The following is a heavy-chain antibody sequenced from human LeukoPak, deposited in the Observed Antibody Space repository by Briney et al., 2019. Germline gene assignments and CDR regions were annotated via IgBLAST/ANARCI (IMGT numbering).Heavy chain of an antibody. J-gene: IGHJ5*02. Sequence: GESLKISCKGSGYSFTNDWIGWVRQMPGKGLEWMGIIYPGDSDTRYSPSFQGQVTISADKSISTAYLQWSSLQASDTAMYYCARCPRKQGDWFDPWGQGTLVTVSS. CDR2: IYPGDSDT. CDR1: GYSFTNDW. V-gene: IGHV5-51*01. D-gene: IGHD1-14*01. CDR3: ARCPRKQGDWFDP.